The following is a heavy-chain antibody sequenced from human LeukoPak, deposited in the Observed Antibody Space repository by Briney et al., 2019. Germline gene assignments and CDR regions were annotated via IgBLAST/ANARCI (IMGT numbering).Heavy chain of an antibody. CDR2: INPNSGGT. Sequence: ASVKVSCKASGYSFTGYYMHWVRQAPGQGLEWMGWINPNSGGTKYAQKFKGRVTMTRDTSISTAYMELSSLRSEDTAVYYCARGRTEYSGSYEFDYWGQGTLVTVSS. J-gene: IGHJ4*02. D-gene: IGHD1-26*01. CDR1: GYSFTGYY. V-gene: IGHV1-2*02. CDR3: ARGRTEYSGSYEFDY.